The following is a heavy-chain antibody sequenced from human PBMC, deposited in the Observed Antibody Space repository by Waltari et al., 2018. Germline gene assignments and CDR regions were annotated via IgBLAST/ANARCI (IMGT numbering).Heavy chain of an antibody. CDR2: IYTSGSS. J-gene: IGHJ3*02. V-gene: IGHV4-38-2*02. D-gene: IGHD3-3*01. CDR3: ARERGKTSYTFWRDAFDI. CDR1: GYSISSGYY. Sequence: QVQLQESGPGLVKPSETLSLTCTVSGYSISSGYYWGWIRQPPGQGLEWIGRIYTSGSSNYNPSLRSRVTMSVDTSKNQFSLKLSSVTAADTAVYYCARERGKTSYTFWRDAFDIWGQGTMVTVSS.